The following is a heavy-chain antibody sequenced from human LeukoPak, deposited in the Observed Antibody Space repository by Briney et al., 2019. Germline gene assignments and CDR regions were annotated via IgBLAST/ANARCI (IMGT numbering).Heavy chain of an antibody. CDR1: GFTFSSYA. Sequence: PGGSLRLSCAASGFTFSSYAMSWVRQAPGKGLEWVSVISGSGARTSYADSVKGRFTVSRDNSKNTLYLQMNSLRAEDTAVYCCAKVGDSSGWWIDYWGQGTLVTVSS. J-gene: IGHJ4*02. CDR3: AKVGDSSGWWIDY. CDR2: ISGSGART. V-gene: IGHV3-23*01. D-gene: IGHD6-19*01.